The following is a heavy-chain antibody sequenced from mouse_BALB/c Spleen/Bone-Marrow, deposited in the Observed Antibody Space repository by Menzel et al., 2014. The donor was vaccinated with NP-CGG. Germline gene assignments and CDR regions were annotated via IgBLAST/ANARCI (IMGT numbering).Heavy chain of an antibody. V-gene: IGHV4-1*02. D-gene: IGHD1-2*01. CDR2: INPASSTI. J-gene: IGHJ3*01. Sequence: EVKLMESGGGLVQPGGSLKLSCAASGFDFSRYWMTWVRQAPGKGLEWIGEINPASSTINYTPSLKDKFIISRDNAKNTLCLQMSKVRSGDTALYYCAKNYYYGYVAYWGQGTLVTVSA. CDR3: AKNYYYGYVAY. CDR1: GFDFSRYW.